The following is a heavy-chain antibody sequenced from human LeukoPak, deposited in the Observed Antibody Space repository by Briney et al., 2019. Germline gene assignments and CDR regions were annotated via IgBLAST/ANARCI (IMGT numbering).Heavy chain of an antibody. D-gene: IGHD3-22*01. J-gene: IGHJ4*02. V-gene: IGHV4-4*07. CDR3: AREYYYDSSGYYY. CDR1: GGSISSYC. CDR2: IYTSGST. Sequence: SETLSLTCTVSGGSISSYCWSWIRQPAGKGLEWIGRIYTSGSTNYNPSLKSRVTISVDKSKNQFSLKLSSVTAADTAVYYCAREYYYDSSGYYYWGQGTLVTVSS.